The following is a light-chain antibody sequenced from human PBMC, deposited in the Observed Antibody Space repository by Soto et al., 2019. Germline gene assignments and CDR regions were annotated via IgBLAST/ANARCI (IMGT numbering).Light chain of an antibody. Sequence: EIVMTQSPGTLSVSPGERATLSCRASQSVSSNLAWYQQKPGQAPRLLISDASIRVPTTPARFSGSVSGTEFTLTISSLESEDFAAYYCQQSGDRPRTFGQGTTGDIK. CDR2: DAS. CDR1: QSVSSN. V-gene: IGKV3-15*01. CDR3: QQSGDRPRT. J-gene: IGKJ1*01.